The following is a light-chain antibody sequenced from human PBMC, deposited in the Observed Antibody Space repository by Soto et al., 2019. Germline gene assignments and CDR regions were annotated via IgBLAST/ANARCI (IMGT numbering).Light chain of an antibody. CDR1: QSVSSY. V-gene: IGKV3-11*01. CDR3: QQHTNWPPSIS. CDR2: DAS. Sequence: EIVLTQSPATLSLSPGERATFSCRASQSVSSYLAWFQQKPGQAPRLLIYDASHRATGIAARFSGSGSQTDFTLTISSLEPEDFAVYYCQQHTNWPPSISVGPGTRLEIK. J-gene: IGKJ5*01.